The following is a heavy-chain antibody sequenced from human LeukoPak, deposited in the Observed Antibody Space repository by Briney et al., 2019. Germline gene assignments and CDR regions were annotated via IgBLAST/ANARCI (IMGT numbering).Heavy chain of an antibody. CDR3: ARGPRELWFGESQVD. V-gene: IGHV1-8*01. J-gene: IGHJ4*02. CDR1: GYTFTSFD. CDR2: MNPYSGDT. D-gene: IGHD3-10*01. Sequence: ASVKVSCKASGYTFTSFDINWVRQATGQGLEWMGWMNPYSGDTGFAQKFRDRVSMTRNTSISAAYMQLGSLIAEDTAIYYCARGPRELWFGESQVDWGQGTLVTVSS.